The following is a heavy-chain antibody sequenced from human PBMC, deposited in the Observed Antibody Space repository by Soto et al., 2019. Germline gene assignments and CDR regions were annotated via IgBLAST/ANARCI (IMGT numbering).Heavy chain of an antibody. J-gene: IGHJ6*02. D-gene: IGHD3-16*01. V-gene: IGHV1-69*06. CDR2: IIPIFGTA. CDR1: GGTFSSYA. CDR3: AGGLGELYYYGMDV. Sequence: QVQLVQSGAEVKKPGSSVKVSCKASGGTFSSYAISWVRQAPGQGLEWMGGIIPIFGTANYAQKFQGRVTFTADKPTGTAYMELSSLRSEDTAVYYCAGGLGELYYYGMDVWGQGTTVTVSS.